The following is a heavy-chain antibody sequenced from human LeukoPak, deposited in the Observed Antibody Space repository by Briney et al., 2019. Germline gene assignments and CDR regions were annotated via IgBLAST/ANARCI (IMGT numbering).Heavy chain of an antibody. CDR2: INSDGSST. D-gene: IGHD1-7*01. Sequence: GGSLRLSCAASGFSFMSYWMHWVRQAPGKGLVWVSRINSDGSSTSYADSVKGRFTISRDNTKNTLYLQMNSLRAEDTAVYYCARGRVAGTWSDSWGQGSLVTVSS. CDR3: ARGRVAGTWSDS. CDR1: GFSFMSYW. J-gene: IGHJ4*02. V-gene: IGHV3-74*01.